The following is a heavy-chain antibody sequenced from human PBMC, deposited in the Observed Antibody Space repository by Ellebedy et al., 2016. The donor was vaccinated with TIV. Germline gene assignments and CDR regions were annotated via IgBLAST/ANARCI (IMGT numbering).Heavy chain of an antibody. V-gene: IGHV3-48*04. D-gene: IGHD2-8*01. CDR3: ARNGYCTPSNCRSYNWFDP. CDR1: GFTFTSYA. CDR2: ITHNGATT. J-gene: IGHJ5*02. Sequence: GESLKISCAASGFTFTSYAMTWVRQAPGKGLEWVSSITHNGATTYYADSVKGRFTVSRDNAKNSLYLQMNSLTVDDTAEYYCARNGYCTPSNCRSYNWFDPWGQGTLVTVSS.